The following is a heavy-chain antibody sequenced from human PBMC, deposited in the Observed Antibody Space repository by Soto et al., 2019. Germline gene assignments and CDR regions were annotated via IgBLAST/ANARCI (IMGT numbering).Heavy chain of an antibody. CDR3: ARARITMVREVIKYNMDV. J-gene: IGHJ6*02. CDR2: IYYSGST. D-gene: IGHD3-10*01. Sequence: KTSETLSLTCAVSGYSISSSNWWGWIRQPPGKGLEWIGYIYYSGSTYYNPSLKSRVTMSVDTSKNQFSLKLSSVTAVDTGIYYCARARITMVREVIKYNMDVWGQGTTVTVSS. V-gene: IGHV4-28*03. CDR1: GYSISSSNW.